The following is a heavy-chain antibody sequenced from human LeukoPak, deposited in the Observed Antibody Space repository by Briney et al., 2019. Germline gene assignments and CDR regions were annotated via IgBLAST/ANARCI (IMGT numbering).Heavy chain of an antibody. J-gene: IGHJ1*01. Sequence: KPSETLSLTCVVSGGSFSGYYWSWIRQPAGKGLEWIGRIYTSGSTNYNPSLKSRVTISVDTSKNQFSLKLSSVTAADTAVYYCARDLSPDYYDSSGYGWEYFQHWGQGTLVTVSS. D-gene: IGHD3-22*01. CDR1: GGSFSGYY. CDR2: IYTSGST. CDR3: ARDLSPDYYDSSGYGWEYFQH. V-gene: IGHV4-4*07.